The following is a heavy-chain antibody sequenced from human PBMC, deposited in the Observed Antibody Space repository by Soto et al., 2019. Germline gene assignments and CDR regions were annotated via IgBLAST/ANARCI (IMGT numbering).Heavy chain of an antibody. V-gene: IGHV1-8*01. CDR1: GYTFTSYD. CDR2: MNPNSGNT. D-gene: IGHD6-13*01. Sequence: ASVKVSCKASGYTFTSYDINWVRQATGQGLEWMGWMNPNSGNTGYAQKFQGRVTMTRNTSISTAYMELSSLRSEDTAVYYCARVGDAIAAPLQYFQHWGQGTLVTVSS. J-gene: IGHJ1*01. CDR3: ARVGDAIAAPLQYFQH.